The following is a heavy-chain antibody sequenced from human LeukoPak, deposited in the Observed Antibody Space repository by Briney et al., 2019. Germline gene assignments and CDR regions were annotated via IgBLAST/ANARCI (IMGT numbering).Heavy chain of an antibody. CDR2: IKEDGSEK. Sequence: PGGSLRLSCVASGFTFSSYWMSWVRQAPGKGLEWVADIKEDGSEKYYVDSVKGRFTISRDNAKNSLYLQMNSLRAEDTAVYYCALNPDYYGSGSFYYWGQGTLVTVSS. CDR1: GFTFSSYW. CDR3: ALNPDYYGSGSFYY. J-gene: IGHJ4*02. V-gene: IGHV3-7*01. D-gene: IGHD3-10*01.